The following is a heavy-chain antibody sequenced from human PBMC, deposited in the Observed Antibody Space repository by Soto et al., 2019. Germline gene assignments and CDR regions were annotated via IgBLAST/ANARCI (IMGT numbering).Heavy chain of an antibody. D-gene: IGHD2-15*01. CDR2: LNHSGST. J-gene: IGHJ4*02. CDR3: ARGRVEVVGVAATPYSFDY. CDR1: GGSFSGYY. V-gene: IGHV4-34*01. Sequence: QVQLQQWGAGLLKPSETLSRTCAVSGGSFSGYYWSWIRQPPGKGLEWIGVLNHSGSTNYNPSPKSRVTISVDTYKNQFSRRLSSVTAADTAVYYCARGRVEVVGVAATPYSFDYWGQGTLVTVSS.